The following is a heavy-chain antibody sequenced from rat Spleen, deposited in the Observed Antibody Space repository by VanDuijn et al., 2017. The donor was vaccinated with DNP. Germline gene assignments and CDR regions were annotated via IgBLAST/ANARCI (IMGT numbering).Heavy chain of an antibody. CDR3: ARETMREVITTSSDY. CDR1: GFSLTTYS. CDR2: MWYDGDT. V-gene: IGHV2-32*01. Sequence: QVQLKESGPGLVQPSQTLSLTCTVSGFSLTTYSVSWVRQPSGKGPEWMGKMWYDGDTAYNSALKSRLSISRDTSKSQVFLKMNSLQTEDTATYYCARETMREVITTSSDYWGQGVMVTVSS. J-gene: IGHJ2*01. D-gene: IGHD1-12*02.